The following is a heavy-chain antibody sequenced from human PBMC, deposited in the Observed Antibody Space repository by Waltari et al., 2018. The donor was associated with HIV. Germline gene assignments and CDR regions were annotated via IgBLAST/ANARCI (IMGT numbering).Heavy chain of an antibody. D-gene: IGHD2-2*01. J-gene: IGHJ6*02. CDR1: GYHFTTSW. V-gene: IGHV5-51*01. CDR2: IYPVDSDT. CDR3: ARLGYCSSARCPSGYYYSYGMGV. Sequence: EVQLVQSGAEVKKPGESLKISCKGSGYHFTTSWIGWVRQMPGKGLEWMGIIYPVDSDTRYSPAFRGQVTISADKSMSTAYLQWSSLQASDTAIYYCARLGYCSSARCPSGYYYSYGMGVWGQGTTVTVSS.